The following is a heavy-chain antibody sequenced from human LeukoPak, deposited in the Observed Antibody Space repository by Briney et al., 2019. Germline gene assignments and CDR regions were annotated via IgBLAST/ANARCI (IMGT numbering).Heavy chain of an antibody. CDR2: IYTSGST. CDR3: ARVVGSSWYEREDDAFDI. D-gene: IGHD6-13*01. J-gene: IGHJ3*02. CDR1: GGSISSYY. V-gene: IGHV4-4*07. Sequence: SETLSLTCTVSGGSISSYYWSWIRQPAGKGLEWIGRIYTSGSTNYNPSLKSRVTMSVDTSKNQFSLKLSSVTAAGTAVYYCARVVGSSWYEREDDAFDIWGQGTMVTVSS.